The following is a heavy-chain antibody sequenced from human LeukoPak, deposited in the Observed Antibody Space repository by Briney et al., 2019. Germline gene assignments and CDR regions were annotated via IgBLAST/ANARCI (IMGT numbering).Heavy chain of an antibody. V-gene: IGHV1-69*13. CDR3: ARSPITMVRGVINYYYYGMDV. J-gene: IGHJ6*02. D-gene: IGHD3-10*01. CDR1: RGTFSSYA. CDR2: IIPIFGTA. Sequence: SVTVSCMASRGTFSSYAISWVRQAPGQGLEWMGGIIPIFGTANYAQKFQGRATITADESTSTAYMELSSLRSEDTAVYYCARSPITMVRGVINYYYYGMDVWGQGTTVTVSS.